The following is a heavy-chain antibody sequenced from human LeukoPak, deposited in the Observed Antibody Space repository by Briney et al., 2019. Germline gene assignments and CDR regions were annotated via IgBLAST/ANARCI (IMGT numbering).Heavy chain of an antibody. CDR2: ISSSSSYI. Sequence: GGSLRLSGAASGLTFSTYSMTWVRQAPGKGLEWVSSISSSSSYIYYADSVKGRFTISRDNAKNSLYLQMNSLRAEDTAVYYCARAVVGATNFDYWGQGTLVTVSS. J-gene: IGHJ4*02. V-gene: IGHV3-21*01. CDR3: ARAVVGATNFDY. D-gene: IGHD1-26*01. CDR1: GLTFSTYS.